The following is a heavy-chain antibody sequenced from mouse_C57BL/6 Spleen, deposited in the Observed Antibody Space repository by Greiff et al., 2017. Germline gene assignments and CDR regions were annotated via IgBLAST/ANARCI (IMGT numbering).Heavy chain of an antibody. CDR2: IDPSDSYT. Sequence: QVQLQQPGAELVMPGASVKLSCKASGYTFTSYWMHWVKQRPGQGLEWIGEIDPSDSYTNYNQKFKGKSTLTVDKSSSTAYMQLSSLTSEDSAVYYWARSSYSNPYAMDYWGQGTSVTVSS. D-gene: IGHD2-5*01. V-gene: IGHV1-69*01. CDR1: GYTFTSYW. CDR3: ARSSYSNPYAMDY. J-gene: IGHJ4*01.